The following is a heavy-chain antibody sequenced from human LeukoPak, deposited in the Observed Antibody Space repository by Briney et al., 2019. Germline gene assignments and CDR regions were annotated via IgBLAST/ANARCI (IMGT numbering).Heavy chain of an antibody. D-gene: IGHD2-8*01. V-gene: IGHV3-48*03. CDR3: ARDPGRNGHFDY. Sequence: GGSLRLSCVASGFIFSTFEFNWVRQAPGKGLEWVSYISRSGSTIYFADSVKGRFTISRDNAKNSLYLQMNTLRAEDTAVYYCARDPGRNGHFDYWGQGTLSPSPQ. J-gene: IGHJ4*02. CDR1: GFIFSTFE. CDR2: ISRSGSTI.